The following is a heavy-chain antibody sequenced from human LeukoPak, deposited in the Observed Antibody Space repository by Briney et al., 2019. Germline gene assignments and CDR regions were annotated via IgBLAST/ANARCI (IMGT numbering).Heavy chain of an antibody. J-gene: IGHJ6*02. V-gene: IGHV4-59*11. CDR3: ARADGAVAAYYGIDV. Sequence: SETLSLTCTVSGASISSHHWTWIRQPPGKGPEWIGYIYYTGSTNYSPSLKSRVTISVDTSKNQFSLKLSSVTAADTAVYYCARADGAVAAYYGIDVWGQGTTVTVSS. D-gene: IGHD6-19*01. CDR1: GASISSHH. CDR2: IYYTGST.